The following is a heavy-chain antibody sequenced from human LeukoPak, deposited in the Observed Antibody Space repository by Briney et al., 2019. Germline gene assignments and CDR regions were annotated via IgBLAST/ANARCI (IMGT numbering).Heavy chain of an antibody. V-gene: IGHV5-10-1*01. CDR1: GYFFTCYW. J-gene: IGHJ4*02. Sequence: GESLQISCTGSGYFFTCYWITWVRQMPGKGLEWMGMIDPTDSDGNYISSFQCDVTISTDKSINTAYPHWTSMNASDTAIYYFSRRGRGSSNFDFWGQGTLVTVSS. CDR2: IDPTDSDG. D-gene: IGHD6-6*01. CDR3: SRRGRGSSNFDF.